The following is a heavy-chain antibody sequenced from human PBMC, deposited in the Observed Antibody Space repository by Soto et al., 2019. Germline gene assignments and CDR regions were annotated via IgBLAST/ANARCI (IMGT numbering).Heavy chain of an antibody. D-gene: IGHD6-6*01. CDR2: TYYRSKWYN. V-gene: IGHV6-1*01. CDR3: ARSWTEYSSSYYFDY. CDR1: GDSFSSNSAA. Sequence: QVQLQQSGPGLVKPSQTLSLTCAISGDSFSSNSAAWNWIRQSPSRGLEWLGTTYYRSKWYNDYALSVKSRITIKPDTSKNQFSRQLTSVTPEDTAVYYCARSWTEYSSSYYFDYCGQGTLVTVSS. J-gene: IGHJ4*02.